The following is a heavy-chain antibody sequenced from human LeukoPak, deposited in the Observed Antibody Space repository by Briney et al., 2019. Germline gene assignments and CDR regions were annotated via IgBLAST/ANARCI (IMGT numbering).Heavy chain of an antibody. J-gene: IGHJ3*02. CDR3: ARDFYYDSSGYYYNDAFDI. CDR1: GGSISSYY. V-gene: IGHV4-59*01. D-gene: IGHD3-22*01. Sequence: SETLSLTCTVSGGSISSYYWSWIRQPPGKGLEWIGYIYYSGSTNYNPSLKSRVTISVDTSKNQFSLKLSSVTAADTAVYYCARDFYYDSSGYYYNDAFDIWGQGTLVTVSS. CDR2: IYYSGST.